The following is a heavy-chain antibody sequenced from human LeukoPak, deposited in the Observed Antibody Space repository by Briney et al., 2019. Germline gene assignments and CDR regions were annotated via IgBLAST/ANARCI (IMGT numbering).Heavy chain of an antibody. D-gene: IGHD2-2*01. J-gene: IGHJ4*02. CDR3: ARKRRYCSSTSCEAPFDY. CDR2: IYYRGST. Sequence: SETLSLTCTVSGGSISSGGYYWSWIRQHPGKGLEWIGYIYYRGSTYYNPSLKSRVTISVDTSKNQFSLKLSSVTAADTAVYYCARKRRYCSSTSCEAPFDYWGQGTLVTVSS. CDR1: GGSISSGGYY. V-gene: IGHV4-31*03.